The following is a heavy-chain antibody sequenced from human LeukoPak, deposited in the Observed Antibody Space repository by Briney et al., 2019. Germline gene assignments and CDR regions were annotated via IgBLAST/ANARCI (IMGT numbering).Heavy chain of an antibody. CDR1: GFTFSSYA. D-gene: IGHD1-26*01. CDR3: AREEEAVGATDY. V-gene: IGHV3-23*01. J-gene: IGHJ4*02. CDR2: ISNSDDKT. Sequence: GGSLRLSCAASGFTFSSYAMSWVRQAPGKGLEWVSAISNSDDKTYYADSVKGRFTISRDNSKNTLYLRMNSLRAEDTAVYYCAREEEAVGATDYWGQGTLVTVSS.